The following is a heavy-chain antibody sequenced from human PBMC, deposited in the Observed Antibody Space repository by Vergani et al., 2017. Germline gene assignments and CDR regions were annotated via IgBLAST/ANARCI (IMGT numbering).Heavy chain of an antibody. CDR1: GFVFDEYA. CDR2: ISWNRGKI. V-gene: IGHV3-9*01. D-gene: IGHD3-16*01. CDR3: VKDTGIQLWQHFES. J-gene: IGHJ4*02. Sequence: EVQLVTSGGGLVQPGGSLRLSCAASGFVFDEYALHLVRQSPGKGLEWVSGISWNRGKIAYADSVKGRFTISRETAKKSLYLQMNNLRPEDTAFYYCVKDTGIQLWQHFESWGQGILVTVSS.